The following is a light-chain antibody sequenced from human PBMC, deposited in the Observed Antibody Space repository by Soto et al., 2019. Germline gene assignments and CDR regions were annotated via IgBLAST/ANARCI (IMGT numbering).Light chain of an antibody. CDR3: QQRRSSLT. J-gene: IGKJ4*01. CDR1: QSVSSIY. CDR2: AKS. V-gene: IGKV3D-20*02. Sequence: EIVLTQSPGTLSLSPGERATLSCRASQSVSSIYLAWYQQKPGQAPSLLIYAKSSRATGIPDRFSGSGSGTDFSLTISRLEPEDFAVYYCQQRRSSLTFGGGTKVDIK.